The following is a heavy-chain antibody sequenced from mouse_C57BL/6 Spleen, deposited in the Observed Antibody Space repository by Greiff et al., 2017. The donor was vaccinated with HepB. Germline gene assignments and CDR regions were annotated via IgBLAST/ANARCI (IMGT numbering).Heavy chain of an antibody. D-gene: IGHD2-4*01. CDR1: GYTFTSYW. Sequence: VKLQQPGAELVKPGASVKMSCKASGYTFTSYWITWVKQRPGQGLEWIGDIYPGSGSTNYNEKFKSKATLTVDTSSSTAYMQLSSLTSEDSAVYYCARGGDYDVKAMDYWGQGTSVTVSS. J-gene: IGHJ4*01. V-gene: IGHV1-55*01. CDR3: ARGGDYDVKAMDY. CDR2: IYPGSGST.